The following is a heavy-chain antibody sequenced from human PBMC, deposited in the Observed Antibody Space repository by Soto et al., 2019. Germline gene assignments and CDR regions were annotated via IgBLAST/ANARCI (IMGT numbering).Heavy chain of an antibody. D-gene: IGHD1-26*01. CDR2: IYYSGST. V-gene: IGHV4-31*03. CDR1: GGSISSGGYY. CDR3: ARDLGGGSYFYGMDV. Sequence: SETLSLTCTVSGGSISSGGYYWSWIRQHPGKGLEWIGYIYYSGSTYYNPSLKSRVTISVDTSKNQFSLKLSSVTAADTAVYYCARDLGGGSYFYGMDVWGQGTTVTVSS. J-gene: IGHJ6*02.